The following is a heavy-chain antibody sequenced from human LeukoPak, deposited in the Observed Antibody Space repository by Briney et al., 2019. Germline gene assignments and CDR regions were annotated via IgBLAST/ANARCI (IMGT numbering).Heavy chain of an antibody. CDR1: GFTFSSYA. J-gene: IGHJ4*02. CDR2: ITTNGGST. Sequence: GGSLRLSRAASGFTFSSYAMSWVRQAPGKGLEWVSAITTNGGSTYYAHSAKGRFTISRDNSNNMLYLQMNSLRAEDTAVYSCAKERLGDFDYWGQGILVTVSS. CDR3: AKERLGDFDY. V-gene: IGHV3-23*01. D-gene: IGHD1-26*01.